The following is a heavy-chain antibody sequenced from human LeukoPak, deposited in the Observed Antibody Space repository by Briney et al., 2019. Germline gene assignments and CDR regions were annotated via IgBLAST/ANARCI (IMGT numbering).Heavy chain of an antibody. J-gene: IGHJ5*02. D-gene: IGHD6-13*01. CDR3: ARGTDSSSCYLNWFDP. V-gene: IGHV4-4*07. Sequence: KPSETLSLTCTVSGGSISSYYWSWIRQPAGKGLEWIGRIYTSGSTNYNPSLKSRVTMSVDTSKIQFSLKLSSVTAADTAVYYCARGTDSSSCYLNWFDPWGQGTLVTVSS. CDR2: IYTSGST. CDR1: GGSISSYY.